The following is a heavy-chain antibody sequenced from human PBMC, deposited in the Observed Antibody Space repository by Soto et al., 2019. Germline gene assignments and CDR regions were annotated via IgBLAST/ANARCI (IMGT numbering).Heavy chain of an antibody. V-gene: IGHV4-59*01. CDR3: ARGSTMVRGVISPFDY. Sequence: PSETLSRTCTVSGGSISSYYWSWIGQPPWKGLEWIGYIYFSGTTNYNPSLKSRVTISVDTSKNQFSLKLSSVTAADTAVYYCARGSTMVRGVISPFDYWGQGTLVTVSS. J-gene: IGHJ4*02. D-gene: IGHD3-10*01. CDR1: GGSISSYY. CDR2: IYFSGTT.